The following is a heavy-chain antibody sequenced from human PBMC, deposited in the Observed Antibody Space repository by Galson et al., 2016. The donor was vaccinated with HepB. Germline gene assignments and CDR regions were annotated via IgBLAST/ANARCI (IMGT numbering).Heavy chain of an antibody. CDR3: ARGTGSGTAFDY. D-gene: IGHD5-12*01. CDR2: TYXXXRWXX. CDR1: GDSVSRNSAA. J-gene: IGHJ4*02. V-gene: IGHV6-1*01. Sequence: CAISGDSVSRNSAAXXXIRXXXSRXXXWLXXTYXXXRWXXXYAXSVKXXMTITPDTSKNQFSLXLNSVTPEDTAVYXXARGTGSGTAFDYWXQGILFTVSS.